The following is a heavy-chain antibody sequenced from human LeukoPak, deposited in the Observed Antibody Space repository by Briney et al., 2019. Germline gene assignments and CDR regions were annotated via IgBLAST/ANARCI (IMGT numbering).Heavy chain of an antibody. CDR2: ISWNSGSI. J-gene: IGHJ4*02. CDR3: ASGFLEWLPFPTLDY. Sequence: GRSLRLSCAASGFTFDDYAMHWVRQAPGKGLEWVSGISWNSGSIGYADSVKGRFTISRDNAKNSLYLQMNSLRAEDTAVYYCASGFLEWLPFPTLDYWGQGTLVTVSS. CDR1: GFTFDDYA. V-gene: IGHV3-9*01. D-gene: IGHD3-3*01.